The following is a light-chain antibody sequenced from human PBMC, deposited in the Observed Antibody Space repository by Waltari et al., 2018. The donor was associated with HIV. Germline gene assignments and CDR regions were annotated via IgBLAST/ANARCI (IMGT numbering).Light chain of an antibody. V-gene: IGLV3-25*03. Sequence: SYELTQPPSLSLSPGQTARTPCSGAELSMQYGYWYQQKPGQAPVLVIYKDSERSSGIPERFSGSSSGTTVTLTISGAQAEDEAAYFCQSTDRSGSYIIFGGGTKLTVL. CDR3: QSTDRSGSYII. CDR1: ELSMQY. J-gene: IGLJ2*01. CDR2: KDS.